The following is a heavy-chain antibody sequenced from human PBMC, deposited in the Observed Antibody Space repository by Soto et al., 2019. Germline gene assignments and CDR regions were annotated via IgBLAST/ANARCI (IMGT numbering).Heavy chain of an antibody. CDR1: GFTLSNYR. CDR3: ARMGCSSTSCFSYHFDN. J-gene: IGHJ4*02. CDR2: ISRSSSNI. V-gene: IGHV3-48*02. D-gene: IGHD2-2*01. Sequence: EVQLVESGGGLVQPGGSLTLSCAASGFTLSNYRMNWVRQAPGKGLEWISYISRSSSNIAYADSVKGRFTISRDNAKNSLYLQMNSLRDEDTAVYYCARMGCSSTSCFSYHFDNWGQGTLVTVSS.